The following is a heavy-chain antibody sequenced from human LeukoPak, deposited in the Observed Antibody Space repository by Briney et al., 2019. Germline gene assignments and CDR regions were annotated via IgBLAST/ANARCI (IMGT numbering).Heavy chain of an antibody. CDR3: ARGRRITMIVVALDY. J-gene: IGHJ4*02. D-gene: IGHD3-22*01. CDR2: INPSGGST. V-gene: IGHV1-46*01. CDR1: GYTFTSYY. Sequence: ASVKVSCKASGYTFTSYYMHWVRQAPGQGLEWMGIINPSGGSTSYALKFQGRVTMTRDTSTSTVYMELSSLRSEDTAVYYCARGRRITMIVVALDYWGQGTLVTVSS.